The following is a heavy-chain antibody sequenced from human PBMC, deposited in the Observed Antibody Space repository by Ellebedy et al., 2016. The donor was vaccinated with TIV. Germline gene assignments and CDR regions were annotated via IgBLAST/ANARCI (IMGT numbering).Heavy chain of an antibody. CDR3: ARWGPYSGTFQGPFDF. Sequence: PGGSLRLSCAASGFTFSSYGIHWVRQAPGKGLEWVAVISSGAGTTKYYADSVKGRFTISRDNSKNSMYLEINSLRFEDTAVYYCARWGPYSGTFQGPFDFWGQGVLVTVSS. CDR1: GFTFSSYG. D-gene: IGHD5-12*01. V-gene: IGHV3-30*03. CDR2: ISSGAGTTK. J-gene: IGHJ4*02.